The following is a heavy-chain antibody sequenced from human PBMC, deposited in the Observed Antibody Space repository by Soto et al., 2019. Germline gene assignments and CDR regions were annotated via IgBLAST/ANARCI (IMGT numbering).Heavy chain of an antibody. Sequence: GASVKVSCKASGYTFTGYYMHWVRQAPGQGLEWMGWINPNSGGTYYAQKFQGRVTMTRDTSISTAYMELSRLRSDDTAVYYCARGGLAARRPSLNWFDPWGQGTLVTVSS. J-gene: IGHJ5*02. CDR1: GYTFTGYY. D-gene: IGHD6-6*01. V-gene: IGHV1-2*02. CDR2: INPNSGGT. CDR3: ARGGLAARRPSLNWFDP.